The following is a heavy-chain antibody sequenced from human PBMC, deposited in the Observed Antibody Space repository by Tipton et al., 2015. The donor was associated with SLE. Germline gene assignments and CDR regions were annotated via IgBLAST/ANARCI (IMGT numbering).Heavy chain of an antibody. Sequence: QSGAEVKKPGASVKVSCKASGYTFTKYGFSWVRQAPGQGLEWMGWITAHNGNTNYAQKVQGRVTMTTDTSTSTADMELRSLVSDDTAVYYCARRTPETRGYYYYMDVWGKGTTVTVSS. CDR1: GYTFTKYG. V-gene: IGHV1-18*01. CDR3: ARRTPETRGYYYYMDV. D-gene: IGHD1-14*01. J-gene: IGHJ6*03. CDR2: ITAHNGNT.